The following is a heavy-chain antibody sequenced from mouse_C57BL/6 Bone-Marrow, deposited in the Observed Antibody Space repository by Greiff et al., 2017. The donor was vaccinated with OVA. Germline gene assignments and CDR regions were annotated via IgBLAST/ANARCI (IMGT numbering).Heavy chain of an antibody. D-gene: IGHD1-1*01. J-gene: IGHJ1*03. CDR1: GYSFTDYN. V-gene: IGHV1-39*01. CDR2: INPNYGTT. CDR3: AFYYGSSYRYFDV. Sequence: VHVKQSGPELVKPGASVKISCKASGYSFTDYNMNWVKQSNGKSLEWIGVINPNYGTTSYNQKVKGKATLTVDQSSSTAYMQLNSLTSEDSAVYYCAFYYGSSYRYFDVWGTGTTVTVSS.